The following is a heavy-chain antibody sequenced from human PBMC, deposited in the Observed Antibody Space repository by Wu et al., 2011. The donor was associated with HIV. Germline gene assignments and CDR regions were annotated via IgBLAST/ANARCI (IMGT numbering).Heavy chain of an antibody. D-gene: IGHD2-2*01. V-gene: IGHV1-69-2*01. CDR3: ATVSGSTSFAR. Sequence: WMGLVDPEDGETIYTEKFQGRVTITADTSTDTAYMELSSLRSEDTAVYYCATVSGSTSFARWGQGTLVTVSS. CDR2: VDPEDGET. J-gene: IGHJ5*02.